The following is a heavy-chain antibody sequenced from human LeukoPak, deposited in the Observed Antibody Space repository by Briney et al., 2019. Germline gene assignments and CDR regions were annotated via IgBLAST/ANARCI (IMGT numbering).Heavy chain of an antibody. V-gene: IGHV4-59*08. CDR2: IYCSGST. D-gene: IGHD5-18*01. J-gene: IGHJ4*02. CDR1: GGSISSYY. Sequence: SDTLSLTCIVSGGSISSYYWSWIRQPPGKGLECIGYIYCSGSTDYNPTLKSRVTISLDTSNHQFSLKLTSVTAADTAVYYCARHVGIHLWSLYFDYWGQGSLVTVSS. CDR3: ARHVGIHLWSLYFDY.